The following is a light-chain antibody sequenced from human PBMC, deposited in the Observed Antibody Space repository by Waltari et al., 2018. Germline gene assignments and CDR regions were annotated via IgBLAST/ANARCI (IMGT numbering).Light chain of an antibody. CDR3: QTWDTVTAHVV. CDR2: QDH. CDR1: TLEHKF. Sequence: SYELTRAPSPSVSPRHTASLICSGDTLEHKFVSWYQQKPGQSPLLVIYQDHRRPSGIPERFSGSNSGNTATLTISGTQAMDEADYFCQTWDTVTAHVVFGGGTKLTVL. V-gene: IGLV3-1*01. J-gene: IGLJ2*01.